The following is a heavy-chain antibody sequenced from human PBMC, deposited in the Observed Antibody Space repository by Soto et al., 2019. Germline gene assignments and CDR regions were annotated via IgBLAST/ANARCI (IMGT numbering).Heavy chain of an antibody. D-gene: IGHD3-16*01. CDR1: GASMSSHY. V-gene: IGHV4-59*11. CDR3: ARADPDASVGY. Sequence: LSLTCTVSGASMSSHYWTWLRQSPGKGLEWIGYISYSGSTYYNPSHKSRVTISADTSRNQFSLKLSAVISADTAVYYCARADPDASVGYWGQGTLVTVSS. CDR2: ISYSGST. J-gene: IGHJ4*02.